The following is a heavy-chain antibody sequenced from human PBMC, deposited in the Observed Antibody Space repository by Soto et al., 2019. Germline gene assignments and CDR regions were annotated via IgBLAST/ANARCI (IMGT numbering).Heavy chain of an antibody. CDR3: ARDQGSSSWYVPGDWFDP. D-gene: IGHD6-13*01. J-gene: IGHJ5*02. V-gene: IGHV3-33*01. CDR1: GFTFSSYG. Sequence: GGSLRLSCAASGFTFSSYGMHWVRQAPGKGLEWVAVIWYDGSNKYYADSVKGRFTISRDNSKNTLYLQMNSLRAEDTAVYYCARDQGSSSWYVPGDWFDPWGQGTLVTVSS. CDR2: IWYDGSNK.